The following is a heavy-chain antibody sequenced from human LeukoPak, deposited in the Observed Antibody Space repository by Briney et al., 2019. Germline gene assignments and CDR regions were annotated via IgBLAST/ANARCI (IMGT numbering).Heavy chain of an antibody. D-gene: IGHD3-10*01. CDR2: ISSSSSYI. Sequence: GGSVRVSCAASGFTFSSSCMKWVRQAPGQGLEWVSSISSSSSYIYYADSVKGRFTISRDNANNSLYLQMNSLRAEDTAVYYCARDLRGWFGDLAIDYWGQGTLVTVSP. J-gene: IGHJ4*02. CDR3: ARDLRGWFGDLAIDY. CDR1: GFTFSSSC. V-gene: IGHV3-21*01.